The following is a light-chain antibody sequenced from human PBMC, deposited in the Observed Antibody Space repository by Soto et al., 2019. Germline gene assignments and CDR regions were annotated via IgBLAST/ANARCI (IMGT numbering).Light chain of an antibody. Sequence: DIQMAQSPSTLSAAVGDRVTITCRASQNIDSWLAWYQHKPGKAAKVLIYDASSLETGVPSRFSGSGSGTEFSLTISSLRPDDFATYYCQQYDTYPLPFGQGTKVEIK. J-gene: IGKJ1*01. CDR1: QNIDSW. CDR2: DAS. V-gene: IGKV1-5*01. CDR3: QQYDTYPLP.